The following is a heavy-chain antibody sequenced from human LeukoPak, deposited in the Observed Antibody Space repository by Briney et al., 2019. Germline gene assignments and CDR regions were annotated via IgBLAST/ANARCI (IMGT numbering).Heavy chain of an antibody. J-gene: IGHJ6*02. CDR3: AKYGTVVTSYYYYGMDV. CDR1: GFTFSNYA. Sequence: GGSLRLSCAASGFTFSNYAMSWVRQAPGKGLEWVSAISGSGGSTYYADSVKGRFTISRDNSKNTLYLQMNSLRAEDTAVYYCAKYGTVVTSYYYYGMDVWGQGTTVTVSS. D-gene: IGHD2-15*01. CDR2: ISGSGGST. V-gene: IGHV3-23*01.